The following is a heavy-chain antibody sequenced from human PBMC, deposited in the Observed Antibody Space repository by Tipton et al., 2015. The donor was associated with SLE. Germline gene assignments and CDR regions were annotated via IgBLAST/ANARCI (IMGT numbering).Heavy chain of an antibody. CDR1: GFAVSSNY. V-gene: IGHV3-53*01. J-gene: IGHJ5*02. D-gene: IGHD1-7*01. CDR2: IYSGGST. CDR3: ARGLPGAGTTYYP. Sequence: SLRLSCAASGFAVSSNYMSWVRQAPGKGLEWVSVIYSGGSTYYADSVKGRFTISRDNSKNTLYLQMSSLRAEDTAVYYCARGLPGAGTTYYPWGQGTLVTVSS.